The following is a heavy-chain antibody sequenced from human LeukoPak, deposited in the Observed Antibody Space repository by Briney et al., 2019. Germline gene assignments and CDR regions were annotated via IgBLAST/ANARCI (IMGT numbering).Heavy chain of an antibody. CDR1: GFTFSDHY. CDR2: ARNKANSYTT. V-gene: IGHV3-72*01. J-gene: IGHJ4*02. CDR3: ARGLAVAGTGEY. Sequence: GGSLRLSCAASGFTFSDHYMDWVRQAPGKGLEWVGRARNKANSYTTEYAASVKGRFTISRDNAKNSLYLQMNSLRAEDTAVYYCARGLAVAGTGEYWGQGTLVTVSS. D-gene: IGHD6-19*01.